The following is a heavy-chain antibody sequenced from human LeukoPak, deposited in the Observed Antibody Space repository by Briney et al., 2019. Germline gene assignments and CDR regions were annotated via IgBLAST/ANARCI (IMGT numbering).Heavy chain of an antibody. Sequence: ASVKVSFKASGYNFISYYMHWVRQAPGQGLEWMGIINPSGGSTSYAQKLQDRVTMTRDTSTSTVYMELSSLKSEDTAVYYCAREDVVLVDAVRYYYYGMDVWGQGTTVTVSS. V-gene: IGHV1-46*01. D-gene: IGHD2-8*01. CDR2: INPSGGST. J-gene: IGHJ6*02. CDR3: AREDVVLVDAVRYYYYGMDV. CDR1: GYNFISYY.